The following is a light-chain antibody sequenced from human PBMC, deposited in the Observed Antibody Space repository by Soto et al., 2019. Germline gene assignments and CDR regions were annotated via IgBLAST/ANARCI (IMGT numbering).Light chain of an antibody. CDR3: QQYGGSQAT. CDR1: HFVAGDY. CDR2: GAS. V-gene: IGKV3-20*01. Sequence: EIVLTQSPGTLSLSPGEGATLSCRASHFVAGDYLAWYQQRPGQAPRLLIYGASTRATGVPDRFSGRGSGTDFTLNITKVQPEDFAVFYCQQYGGSQATFCQGTKLEIK. J-gene: IGKJ2*01.